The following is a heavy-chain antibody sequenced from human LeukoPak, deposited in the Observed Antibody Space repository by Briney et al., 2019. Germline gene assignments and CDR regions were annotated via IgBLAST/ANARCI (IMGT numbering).Heavy chain of an antibody. CDR3: ARSSEGPPTHFDY. J-gene: IGHJ4*02. D-gene: IGHD6-6*01. V-gene: IGHV4-59*01. Sequence: SETLSLTCTVSGGSISSYYWSWIRQPPGKGLEWIGYIYYSGSTNYNPSLKSRVTISVDTSKNQFSLKLSSVTAADTAVYYCARSSEGPPTHFDYWGQGTLVTVSS. CDR1: GGSISSYY. CDR2: IYYSGST.